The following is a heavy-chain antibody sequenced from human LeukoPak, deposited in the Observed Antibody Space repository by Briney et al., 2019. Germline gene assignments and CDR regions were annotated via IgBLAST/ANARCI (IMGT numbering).Heavy chain of an antibody. CDR3: ASRPSGYCGSTSCYTD. V-gene: IGHV3-48*01. Sequence: SGGSLRLSCAASGFTFSSYSMNWVRQAPGKGLEWISYISSSSTTIYYADSVKGRFTISRDNGKNSLYLQMSSLRTEDTAVYYCASRPSGYCGSTSCYTDWGRGTMVTVSS. D-gene: IGHD2-2*02. CDR2: ISSSSTTI. CDR1: GFTFSSYS. J-gene: IGHJ3*01.